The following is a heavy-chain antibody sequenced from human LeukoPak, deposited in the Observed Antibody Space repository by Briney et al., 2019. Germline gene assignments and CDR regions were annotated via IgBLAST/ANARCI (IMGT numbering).Heavy chain of an antibody. CDR3: ARGLGGTIKPGIAAAGTRGVDYFDY. J-gene: IGHJ4*02. CDR2: IYHSGST. D-gene: IGHD6-13*01. Sequence: SETLSLTCTVSGYSISSGYYWGWIRQPPGKGLEWIGSIYHSGSTYYNPSLKSRVTISVDTSKNQFSLKLSSVTAADTAVYYCARGLGGTIKPGIAAAGTRGVDYFDYWGQGTLVTVSS. V-gene: IGHV4-38-2*02. CDR1: GYSISSGYY.